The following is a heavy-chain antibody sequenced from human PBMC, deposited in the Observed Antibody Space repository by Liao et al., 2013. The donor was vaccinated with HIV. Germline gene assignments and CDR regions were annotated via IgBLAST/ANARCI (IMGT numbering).Heavy chain of an antibody. CDR1: GVSLSTTSHY. V-gene: IGHV4-39*07. D-gene: IGHD3-3*01. Sequence: QLQLQESGPGLVKPSETLSLTCAVSGVSLSTTSHYWGWIRQSPGKGLEWIASLYYSGNTYYNPSLKSRLNISVETSQNRISLRLRSVTVADTAHYYCARVRLEREFVDFWGLGVPVSVSS. J-gene: IGHJ4*02. CDR2: LYYSGNT. CDR3: ARVRLEREFVDF.